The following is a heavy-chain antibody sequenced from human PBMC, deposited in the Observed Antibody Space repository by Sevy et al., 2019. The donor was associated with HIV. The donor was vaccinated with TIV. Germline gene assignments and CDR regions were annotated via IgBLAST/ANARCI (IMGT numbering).Heavy chain of an antibody. D-gene: IGHD3-10*01. CDR1: GFTVSSNY. CDR3: ARGPVGEMVSRFDY. V-gene: IGHV3-53*01. J-gene: IGHJ4*02. CDR2: IYSSGST. Sequence: GGSLRLSCAASGFTVSSNYMSWVRQAPGKGLEWVSVIYSSGSTYYADSVKGRFTISRDNSKNKLFLQLNSLRAEDTAVYYCARGPVGEMVSRFDYWGQGTLVTVSS.